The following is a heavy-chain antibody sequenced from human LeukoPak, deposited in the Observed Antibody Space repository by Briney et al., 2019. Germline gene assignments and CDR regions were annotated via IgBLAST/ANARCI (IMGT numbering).Heavy chain of an antibody. Sequence: SETLSLTCAVYGGSFSGYYWGWVRQPPAKGLEWIGEINHSGSTNYNPSLKSRVTISVDTSKNQFPLKLSSVTAADTAVYYCARRRRYDSSGYPRWFDPWGQGTLVTVSS. V-gene: IGHV4-34*01. CDR1: GGSFSGYY. CDR2: INHSGST. D-gene: IGHD3-22*01. CDR3: ARRRRYDSSGYPRWFDP. J-gene: IGHJ5*02.